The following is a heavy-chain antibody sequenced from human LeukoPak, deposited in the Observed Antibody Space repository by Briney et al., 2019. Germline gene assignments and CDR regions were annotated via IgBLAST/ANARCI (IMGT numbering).Heavy chain of an antibody. CDR3: ASNTNYYENTGHYVLDS. CDR2: IIPILGTA. J-gene: IGHJ5*01. CDR1: GGTFSTYA. V-gene: IGHV1-69*01. Sequence: GASVKVYFKASGGTFSTYAISWVRQAPGQGLEWMGGIIPILGTANYAQEFKGRVTITADEFTGTAYMELSSLRSEDTAVFYCASNTNYYENTGHYVLDSWGQGTLVTVSS. D-gene: IGHD3-22*01.